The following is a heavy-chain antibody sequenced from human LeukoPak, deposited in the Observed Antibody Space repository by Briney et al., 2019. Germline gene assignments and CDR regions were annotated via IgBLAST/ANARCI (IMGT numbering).Heavy chain of an antibody. Sequence: SETLSLTCTVSGGSISSYYWSWIRQPAGKGLEWIGRIYTSGSTNYNPSLKSRVTMSVDTSKNQFSLKLGSVTAADTAVYYCARDKDDFWSGYYTAANWFDPWGQGTLVTVSS. CDR1: GGSISSYY. CDR2: IYTSGST. CDR3: ARDKDDFWSGYYTAANWFDP. V-gene: IGHV4-4*07. J-gene: IGHJ5*02. D-gene: IGHD3-3*01.